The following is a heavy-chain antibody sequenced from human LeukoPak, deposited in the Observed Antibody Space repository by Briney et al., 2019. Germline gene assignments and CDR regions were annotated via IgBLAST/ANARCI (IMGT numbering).Heavy chain of an antibody. CDR1: GGSLSSYY. CDR3: ARGGVAAAGYYHYYYMDV. CDR2: IYYSGST. J-gene: IGHJ6*03. V-gene: IGHV4-59*01. D-gene: IGHD6-13*01. Sequence: SETLSLTCTVSGGSLSSYYWSWIRQPPGKGLEWIGYIYYSGSTNYNPSLKSRVTISVDASKYQFSLKVSSVTAADTAVYYCARGGVAAAGYYHYYYMDVWGKGTTVTISS.